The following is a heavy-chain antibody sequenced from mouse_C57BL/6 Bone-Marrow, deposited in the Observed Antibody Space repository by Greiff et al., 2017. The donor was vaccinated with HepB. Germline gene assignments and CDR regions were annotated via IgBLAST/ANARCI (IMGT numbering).Heavy chain of an antibody. CDR2: FYPGSGSI. J-gene: IGHJ3*01. CDR1: GYTFTEYS. CDR3: SGREEGDGFYQGLGY. D-gene: IGHD2-3*01. V-gene: IGHV1-62-2*01. Sequence: VQLQESGAELVKPGASVKLSCKASGYTFTEYSIHWVKQRSGQGLEWIGWFYPGSGSINYNEKFKDKATLTADKSASAVYMEISRMTSEDAAVYFCSGREEGDGFYQGLGYWGRGTVVTVSA.